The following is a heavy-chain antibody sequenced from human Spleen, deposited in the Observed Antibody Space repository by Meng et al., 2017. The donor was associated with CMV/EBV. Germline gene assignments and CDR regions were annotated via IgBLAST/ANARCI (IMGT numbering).Heavy chain of an antibody. CDR1: GFSFKDFA. V-gene: IGHV3-30*04. Sequence: GESLKISCAASGFSFKDFAMNWVRQAPGKGLEWVAVISYDGSNYYYADSVKGRFTISRDNSKNTLYLQMNSLRAEDTAVYYCARSDYDFWSGSRGYYYGMDVWGQGTTVTVSS. D-gene: IGHD3-3*01. J-gene: IGHJ6*02. CDR3: ARSDYDFWSGSRGYYYGMDV. CDR2: ISYDGSNY.